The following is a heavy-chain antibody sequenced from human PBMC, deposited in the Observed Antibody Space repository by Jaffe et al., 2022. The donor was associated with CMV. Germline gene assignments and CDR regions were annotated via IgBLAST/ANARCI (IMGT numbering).Heavy chain of an antibody. CDR2: INHSGST. D-gene: IGHD2-15*01. CDR3: ARASYIVVVAATPVVGFDP. V-gene: IGHV4-34*01. Sequence: QVQLQQWGAGLLKPSETLSLTCAVYGGSFSGYYWSWIRQPPGKGLEWIGEINHSGSTNYNPSLKSRVTISVDTSKNQFSLKLSSVTAADTAVYYCARASYIVVVAATPVVGFDPWGQGTLVTVSS. J-gene: IGHJ5*02. CDR1: GGSFSGYY.